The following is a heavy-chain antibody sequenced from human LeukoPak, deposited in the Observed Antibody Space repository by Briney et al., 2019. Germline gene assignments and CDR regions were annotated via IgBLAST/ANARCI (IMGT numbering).Heavy chain of an antibody. CDR3: ARDGVVVTAPYYFDY. V-gene: IGHV3-7*01. Sequence: GGSLRLSCAASGFTFSSYWMSWVRQAPGKGLEWVANIKQDGSEKYYVDSVKGRFTISRDNAKNSLYLQMNSLRAEDTAVYYCARDGVVVTAPYYFDYWGQGTLVTVSS. J-gene: IGHJ4*02. D-gene: IGHD2-21*02. CDR1: GFTFSSYW. CDR2: IKQDGSEK.